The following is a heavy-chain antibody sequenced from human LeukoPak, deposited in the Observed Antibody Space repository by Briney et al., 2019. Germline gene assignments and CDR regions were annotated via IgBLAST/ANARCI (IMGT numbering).Heavy chain of an antibody. CDR1: GVSISSGGYY. D-gene: IGHD2-2*01. CDR3: ASYCSSTSCRSYYFDY. V-gene: IGHV4-31*01. Sequence: TLSLTCTVSGVSISSGGYYWSWIRQLRGKGLEWIGYIYYSGSTYYNPSLKSLVTLSLDTSNNQFSLKLNSVTAADTAVYYCASYCSSTSCRSYYFDYWGQGTLVTVSS. J-gene: IGHJ4*02. CDR2: IYYSGST.